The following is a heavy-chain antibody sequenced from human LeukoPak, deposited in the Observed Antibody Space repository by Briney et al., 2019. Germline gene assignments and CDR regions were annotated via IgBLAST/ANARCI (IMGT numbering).Heavy chain of an antibody. CDR3: ARDLVYGY. J-gene: IGHJ4*02. CDR1: GGSISSYY. CDR2: IYYSGST. Sequence: SETLSPTCTVSGGSISSYYWSWIRQPPGKGLEWIGYIYYSGSTNYNPSLKSRVTISVDTSKNQFSLKLSSVTAADTAVYYCARDLVYGYWGQGTLVTVSS. V-gene: IGHV4-59*01. D-gene: IGHD6-6*01.